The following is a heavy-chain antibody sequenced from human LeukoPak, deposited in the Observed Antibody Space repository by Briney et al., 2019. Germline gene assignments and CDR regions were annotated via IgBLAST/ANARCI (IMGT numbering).Heavy chain of an antibody. D-gene: IGHD6-6*01. J-gene: IGHJ3*02. Sequence: ASVKVSCKASGYTFTSYGISWVRQAPGQGLEWMGWISAYNGNTNYAQKLQGRVTMTTDTSTSTAYMELRSLRSDDTAVYYCARGASIAARPNSAFDIWGQGTMVTVSS. CDR3: ARGASIAARPNSAFDI. CDR2: ISAYNGNT. CDR1: GYTFTSYG. V-gene: IGHV1-18*01.